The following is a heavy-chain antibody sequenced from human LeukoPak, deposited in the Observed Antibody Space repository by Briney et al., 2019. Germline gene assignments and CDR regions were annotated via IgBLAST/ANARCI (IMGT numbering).Heavy chain of an antibody. CDR2: IIPILGIA. CDR1: GGTFSSYA. D-gene: IGHD5-12*01. J-gene: IGHJ4*02. V-gene: IGHV1-69*04. Sequence: GASVKVSCKASGGTFSSYAISWVRQAPGQGLEWMGRIIPILGIANYAQKFQGRVTITADKSTSTAYMELSSLRSEDTAVYYCARGHSGYDLDFDYWGQGTLVTVSS. CDR3: ARGHSGYDLDFDY.